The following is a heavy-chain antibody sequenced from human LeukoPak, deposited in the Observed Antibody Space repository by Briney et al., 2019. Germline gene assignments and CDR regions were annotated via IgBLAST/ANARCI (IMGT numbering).Heavy chain of an antibody. CDR2: IYYSGST. CDR3: ARVARCTSCFDVDY. J-gene: IGHJ4*02. Sequence: SETLSPTCTGSGNSFGDYYWSGIRQPPGKGLEWIGYIYYSGSTNYNPSLKSRVTISVDTSKNQFSLRLSSVTAADTAVYYCARVARCTSCFDVDYWGQGTLVTISS. CDR1: GNSFGDYY. D-gene: IGHD2-2*01. V-gene: IGHV4-59*01.